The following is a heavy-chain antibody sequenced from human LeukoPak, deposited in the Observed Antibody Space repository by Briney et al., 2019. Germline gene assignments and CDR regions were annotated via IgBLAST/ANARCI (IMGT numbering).Heavy chain of an antibody. J-gene: IGHJ4*02. D-gene: IGHD6-19*01. V-gene: IGHV3-21*01. CDR2: ITSSSSYT. Sequence: GGSLRLSCAASGFSFSSYSVNWVRQAPGKGLEWVSCITSSSSYTYYADSVKGRFTISRDNAKNSLYLQMNSLRDEDTAVYYCARLGSGWSNYFDYWGQGTLVTVSS. CDR1: GFSFSSYS. CDR3: ARLGSGWSNYFDY.